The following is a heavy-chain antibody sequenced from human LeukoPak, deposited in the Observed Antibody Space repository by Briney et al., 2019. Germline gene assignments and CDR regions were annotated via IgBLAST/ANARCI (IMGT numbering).Heavy chain of an antibody. V-gene: IGHV4-39*01. CDR2: IYYSGST. CDR3: AVYCSSTSCYARRAFDI. J-gene: IGHJ3*02. CDR1: GGSISSSGYY. Sequence: SEPLSLTCTASGGSISSSGYYWGWIRQPPGKGLEWIGSIYYSGSTYYNPSLKSRVTISEDTSKNQFSLKLSSVTAADTAVYYCAVYCSSTSCYARRAFDIWGQGTTVTVSS. D-gene: IGHD2-2*01.